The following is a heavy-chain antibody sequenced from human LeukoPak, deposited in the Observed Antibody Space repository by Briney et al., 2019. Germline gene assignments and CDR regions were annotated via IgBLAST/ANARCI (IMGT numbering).Heavy chain of an antibody. CDR1: VGSVSGYY. Sequence: SETLSLTCAVYVGSVSGYYWSWIRQPPGKGLEWIGEINHSGSTNYNPSLKSRVTISVDTSKNQFSLKLSSVTAADTAVYYCARASWFDPWGQGTLVTVSS. CDR3: ARASWFDP. CDR2: INHSGST. V-gene: IGHV4-34*01. J-gene: IGHJ5*02.